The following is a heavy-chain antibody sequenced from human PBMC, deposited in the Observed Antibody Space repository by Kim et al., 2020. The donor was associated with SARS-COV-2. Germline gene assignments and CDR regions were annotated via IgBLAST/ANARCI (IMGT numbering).Heavy chain of an antibody. Sequence: YADSGKGRFTISRDNAKNSLYLQMNSLRAEDTALYHCARVSGDRTAPFDYWGQGTLVTVSS. CDR3: ARVSGDRTAPFDY. V-gene: IGHV3-20*01. D-gene: IGHD4-17*01. J-gene: IGHJ4*02.